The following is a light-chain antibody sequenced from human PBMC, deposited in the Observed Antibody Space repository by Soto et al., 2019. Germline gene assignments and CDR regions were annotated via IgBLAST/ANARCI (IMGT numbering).Light chain of an antibody. CDR3: QHRTKSPIT. J-gene: IGKJ5*01. CDR1: QTIVFY. CDR2: DAS. V-gene: IGKV3-11*01. Sequence: VLTQSPATLSLSPGERATLSCRANQTIVFYLAWYQQKPGQAPRLLIYDASNRATGIPARFSGSGSGTDFTLTISSREPEDFAVYYCQHRTKSPITFGQGTRLEIK.